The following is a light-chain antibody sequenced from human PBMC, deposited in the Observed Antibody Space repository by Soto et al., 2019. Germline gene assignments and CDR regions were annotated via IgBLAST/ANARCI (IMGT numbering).Light chain of an antibody. CDR1: QSLSKS. CDR2: GAS. Sequence: EIVLTQSPATLSLSPGERSTLSCRASQSLSKSLVWYQQKPGQAPRLLIDGASNRATGIPARFSGSGSGTDFTLTISSLWSEYLAVYFSLQRSSWPITFGAGTKADIK. J-gene: IGKJ4*02. V-gene: IGKV3-11*01. CDR3: LQRSSWPIT.